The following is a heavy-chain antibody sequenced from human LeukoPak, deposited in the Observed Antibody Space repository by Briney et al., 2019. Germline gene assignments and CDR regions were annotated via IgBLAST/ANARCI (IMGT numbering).Heavy chain of an antibody. D-gene: IGHD3-10*02. J-gene: IGHJ4*02. Sequence: GGSLRLSCAASGFTFSDYWMSWVRQAPGRGLEWVANIKQDGSEQCYVDSVKGRFTLARDNVKNSLYLQMNSLRAEDTAVYYCARDLVRDWGQGTLVTVSS. CDR1: GFTFSDYW. CDR3: ARDLVRD. CDR2: IKQDGSEQ. V-gene: IGHV3-7*05.